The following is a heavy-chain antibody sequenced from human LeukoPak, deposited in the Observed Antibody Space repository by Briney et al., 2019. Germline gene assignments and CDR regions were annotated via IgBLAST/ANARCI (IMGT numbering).Heavy chain of an antibody. Sequence: GASVKVSCKASGYTFTDYYMHWVRQAPGQGLEWMGWINPNSGGTNYAQQFQGRVTMTTDTSITTAYMELSRLRSDDTAVYYCARVRMSGITYGCFGPWGQGTLVTVSS. J-gene: IGHJ5*02. D-gene: IGHD1-7*01. V-gene: IGHV1-2*02. CDR1: GYTFTDYY. CDR3: ARVRMSGITYGCFGP. CDR2: INPNSGGT.